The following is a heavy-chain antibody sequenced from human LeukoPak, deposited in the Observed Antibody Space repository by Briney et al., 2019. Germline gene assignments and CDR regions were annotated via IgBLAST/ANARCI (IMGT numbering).Heavy chain of an antibody. CDR3: ARASHDYGDYSHFDY. V-gene: IGHV4-59*12. Sequence: PSETLSLTCTVSGGSISSYYWNWIRLPPGKGLEWIGYIYSSGSTIYNPSLKSRVTISVDTSKNQFSLKLSSVTAADTAVYYCARASHDYGDYSHFDYWGQGTLVTVSS. CDR2: IYSSGST. CDR1: GGSISSYY. D-gene: IGHD4-17*01. J-gene: IGHJ4*02.